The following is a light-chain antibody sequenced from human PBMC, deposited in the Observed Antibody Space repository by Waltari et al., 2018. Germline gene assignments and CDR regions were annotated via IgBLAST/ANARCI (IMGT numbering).Light chain of an antibody. CDR3: HQYNTWPKT. J-gene: IGKJ1*01. Sequence: EIVLTQSPATLSVSPGARATLSCRASQSVINNLAWYQQKPGQAPRLLIYGASRRTSDVPVRFRGSGSGTEFTLTISSLRSGDSAMYYCHQYNTWPKTFGQGTKVEI. CDR1: QSVINN. CDR2: GAS. V-gene: IGKV3-15*01.